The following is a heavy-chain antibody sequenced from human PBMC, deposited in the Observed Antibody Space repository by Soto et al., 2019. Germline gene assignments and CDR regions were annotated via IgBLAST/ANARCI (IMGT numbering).Heavy chain of an antibody. CDR3: AGDMYSSSWYVPIDY. CDR1: GFTFSSYG. CDR2: IWYDGSNK. J-gene: IGHJ4*02. Sequence: QVQLVESGGGVVQPGRSLRLSCAASGFTFSSYGMHWVRQAPGKGLEWVAVIWYDGSNKYYADSVKGRFTISRDNSKNTLYLQMNGLRAEDTAVYYCAGDMYSSSWYVPIDYWGQGTLVTVSS. D-gene: IGHD6-13*01. V-gene: IGHV3-33*01.